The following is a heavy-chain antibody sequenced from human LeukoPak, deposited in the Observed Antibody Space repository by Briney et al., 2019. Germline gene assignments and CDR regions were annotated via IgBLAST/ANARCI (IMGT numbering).Heavy chain of an antibody. J-gene: IGHJ4*02. Sequence: GGSLRLSCAASGFPFSDYSLNWVRQAPGKGLEWIAYVGVDSGNTNYADSVQGRFTISADKARNSLVLQMNSLRVEVTAVYYCARDYKYAFDNWGQGTLVTVSS. CDR2: VGVDSGNT. D-gene: IGHD5-24*01. CDR1: GFPFSDYS. V-gene: IGHV3-48*01. CDR3: ARDYKYAFDN.